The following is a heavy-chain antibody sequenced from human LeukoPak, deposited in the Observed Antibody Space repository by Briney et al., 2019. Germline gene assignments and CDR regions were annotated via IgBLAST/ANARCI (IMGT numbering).Heavy chain of an antibody. CDR2: ISNSGST. CDR3: AREGDTKYNWNYGWFDP. D-gene: IGHD1-7*01. V-gene: IGHV4-4*09. Sequence: SETLSLTCTVSGGSISRNCWSWIRQPPGKGLGWMGCISNSGSTNYNPSLKSRVTISVDTSKNQFSLKLSSVTAADTAVYYCAREGDTKYNWNYGWFDPWGQGTLVTVSS. J-gene: IGHJ5*02. CDR1: GGSISRNC.